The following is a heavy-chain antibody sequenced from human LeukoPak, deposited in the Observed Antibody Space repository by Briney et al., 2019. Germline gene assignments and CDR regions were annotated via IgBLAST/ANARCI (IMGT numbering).Heavy chain of an antibody. CDR3: ATGYSGSYYQHPFDY. CDR2: FDPEDGET. D-gene: IGHD1-26*01. V-gene: IGHV1-24*01. CDR1: GYTFTSYG. J-gene: IGHJ4*02. Sequence: ASVKVSCKASGYTFTSYGISWVRQAPGQGLEWMGGFDPEDGETIYAQKFQGRVTVTEDTSTDTAYMELSSLRSEDTALYYCATGYSGSYYQHPFDYWGQGTLVTVPS.